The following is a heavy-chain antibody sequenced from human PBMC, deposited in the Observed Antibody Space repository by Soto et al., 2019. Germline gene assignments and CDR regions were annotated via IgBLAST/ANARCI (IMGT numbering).Heavy chain of an antibody. D-gene: IGHD3-10*01. V-gene: IGHV3-23*04. CDR3: AREVYGAGRGGMDV. J-gene: IGHJ6*02. CDR1: GFTFRNNV. CDR2: ITDNGGST. Sequence: EVQLVESGGGLVQPGGSLRLSCAASGFTFRNNVMNWVRQAPGKGLEWVSAITDNGGSTYYADSVKGRCTISRDNSKNTLYLQLNSLRAVDTAVYYCAREVYGAGRGGMDVWGQGTTVTVSS.